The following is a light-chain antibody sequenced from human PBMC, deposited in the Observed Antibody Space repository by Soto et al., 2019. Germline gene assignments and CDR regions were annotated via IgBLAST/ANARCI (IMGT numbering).Light chain of an antibody. CDR3: QQHINWPLT. CDR2: SAS. V-gene: IGKV3-15*01. Sequence: EIVMTQSPVTLSVSPGERATLSCTASQSVNNNVAWYQQKPGHTPRLLIYSASIGATGTPARFSGSGSGSDFTLTISSLQSEDFALYYCQQHINWPLTFGGGTKVDIK. CDR1: QSVNNN. J-gene: IGKJ4*01.